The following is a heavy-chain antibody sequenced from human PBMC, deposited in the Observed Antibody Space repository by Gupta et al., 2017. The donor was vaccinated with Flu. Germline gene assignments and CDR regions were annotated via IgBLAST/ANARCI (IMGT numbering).Heavy chain of an antibody. CDR2: IHNVGST. CDR3: ATSEYSSTWYLGAFDI. J-gene: IGHJ3*02. V-gene: IGHV4-31*02. D-gene: IGHD6-13*01. Sequence: YFWSWIRQHPGKGLEWIGYIHNVGSTYHNPSLKSRLSMSLDTSKSQFSLKLTSVTAADTAVYYCATSEYSSTWYLGAFDIWGQGTMVTVSS. CDR1: YF.